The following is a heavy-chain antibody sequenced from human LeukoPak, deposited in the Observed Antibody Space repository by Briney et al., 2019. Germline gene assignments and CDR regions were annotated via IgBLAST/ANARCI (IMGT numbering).Heavy chain of an antibody. J-gene: IGHJ4*02. Sequence: PSETLSLTCTVSGYSISSGYYWGWIRQPPGKGLEWIAIIYHSGTTYYNPSLKSRVTISVDTSKNQFSLKLSSVTAADTAVYYCASRASIWGSYRSFDYWGQGTLVTVSS. CDR1: GYSISSGYY. CDR3: ASRASIWGSYRSFDY. D-gene: IGHD3-16*02. V-gene: IGHV4-38-2*02. CDR2: IYHSGTT.